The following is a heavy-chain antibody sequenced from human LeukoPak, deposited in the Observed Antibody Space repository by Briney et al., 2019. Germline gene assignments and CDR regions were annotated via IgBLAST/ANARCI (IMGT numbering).Heavy chain of an antibody. CDR1: GFTFSSYS. CDR3: ARVVEHIVVVTAIDY. Sequence: GGSLRLSCAASGFTFSSYSMNWVRQAPGKGLEWVSYISSSSSTIYYADSVKDRFTISRDNAKNSLYLKMNSLRAEDTAVYYCARVVEHIVVVTAIDYWGQGTLVTVSS. CDR2: ISSSSSTI. D-gene: IGHD2-21*02. J-gene: IGHJ4*02. V-gene: IGHV3-48*01.